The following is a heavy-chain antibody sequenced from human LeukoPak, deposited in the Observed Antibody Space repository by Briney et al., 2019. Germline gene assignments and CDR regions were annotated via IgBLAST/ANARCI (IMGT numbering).Heavy chain of an antibody. J-gene: IGHJ5*02. CDR3: ARENPYVS. CDR1: GFTFSSYA. V-gene: IGHV3-23*01. CDR2: ISGSGGST. D-gene: IGHD1-14*01. Sequence: PGGSLRLSCAASGFTFSSYAMSWVRQAPGKGLEWVSAISGSGGSTYYADSVKGRFTISRDNSKNSLYLEMSSLRVEDTGIYYCARENPYVSWGQGTLVTVSS.